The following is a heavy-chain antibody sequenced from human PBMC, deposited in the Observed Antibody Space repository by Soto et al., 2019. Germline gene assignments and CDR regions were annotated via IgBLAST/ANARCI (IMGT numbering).Heavy chain of an antibody. D-gene: IGHD3-10*01. V-gene: IGHV3-48*01. Sequence: EVQLVESGGGLVQPGGSLRLSCAASGFTFSIYSMNWVRQAPGKGLECVSYSSSSRSTIYYAGSVKGRFTISRDNAKNSLYLQMNSLRAEDTVVYYCASRYYSIFDYWGQGTLVTVCS. CDR2: SSSSRSTI. J-gene: IGHJ4*02. CDR3: ASRYYSIFDY. CDR1: GFTFSIYS.